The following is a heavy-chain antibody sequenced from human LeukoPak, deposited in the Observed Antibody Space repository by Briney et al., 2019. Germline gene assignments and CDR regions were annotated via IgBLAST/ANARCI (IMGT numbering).Heavy chain of an antibody. CDR2: ISYDGSNK. CDR1: GFTFSSYA. CDR3: ARDLTMIVVVTQPDV. D-gene: IGHD3-22*01. Sequence: PGRSQRLSCAASGFTFSSYAMHWVRQAPGRGLEWVAVISYDGSNKYYADSVKGRFTISRDNSKNTLYLQMNSLRAEDTAVYYCARDLTMIVVVTQPDVWGKGTTVTVSS. J-gene: IGHJ6*04. V-gene: IGHV3-30*01.